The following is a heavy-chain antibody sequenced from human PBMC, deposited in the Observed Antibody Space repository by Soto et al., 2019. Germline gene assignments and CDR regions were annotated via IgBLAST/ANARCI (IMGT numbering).Heavy chain of an antibody. J-gene: IGHJ5*02. CDR3: TRHVWRELLRVEGWFDP. CDR2: IRSKANSYAT. V-gene: IGHV3-73*01. CDR1: GFTFSGSA. Sequence: HPGGSLRLSCAASGFTFSGSAMHWVRQASGKGLEWVGRIRSKANSYATAYAASVKGRFTISRDDSKNTAYLQMNSLKTEDTAVYYCTRHVWRELLRVEGWFDPWGQGTLVTVSS. D-gene: IGHD1-26*01.